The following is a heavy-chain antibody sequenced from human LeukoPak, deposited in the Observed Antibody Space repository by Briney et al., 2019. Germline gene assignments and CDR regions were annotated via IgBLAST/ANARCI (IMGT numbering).Heavy chain of an antibody. V-gene: IGHV3-33*01. J-gene: IGHJ1*01. CDR2: IWYDGSNK. Sequence: GGSLRLSCAASGFTFSSYGTHWVRQAPGKGLEWVAVIWYDGSNKYYADSVKGRFTISRDNSKNTLYLQMNSLRAEDTAVYYCARDRAYYDFWSGGQYFQHWGQGTLVTVSS. CDR3: ARDRAYYDFWSGGQYFQH. D-gene: IGHD3-3*01. CDR1: GFTFSSYG.